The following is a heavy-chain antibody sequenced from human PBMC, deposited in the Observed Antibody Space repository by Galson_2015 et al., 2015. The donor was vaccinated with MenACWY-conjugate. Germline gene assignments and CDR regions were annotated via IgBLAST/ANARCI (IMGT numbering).Heavy chain of an antibody. CDR1: AFTFSYYD. V-gene: IGHV3-13*01. J-gene: IGHJ4*02. D-gene: IGHD6-19*01. CDR3: AREVRDDYSSGWDLDY. CDR2: IGVGGDT. Sequence: SLRLSCAASAFTFSYYDMHWVRQATGQGLEWVSAIGVGGDTYYLDSVKGRFTISRENAKNSLYLQMNSLRAEDTAVYHCAREVRDDYSSGWDLDYWGQGILVTVSS.